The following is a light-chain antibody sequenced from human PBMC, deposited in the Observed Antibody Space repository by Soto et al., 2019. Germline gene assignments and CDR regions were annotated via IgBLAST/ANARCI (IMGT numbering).Light chain of an antibody. Sequence: SLLTKPASVYGSPGQSITISCPGTSSDVGNYNLVSWYQQHPGKAPKLMIYEGSKRPSGVSNRFSASKSGNTASLTISGLQAEDEADYYCCSYAGSSTYYVFGTGTKVTVL. CDR2: EGS. V-gene: IGLV2-23*01. CDR3: CSYAGSSTYYV. J-gene: IGLJ1*01. CDR1: SSDVGNYNL.